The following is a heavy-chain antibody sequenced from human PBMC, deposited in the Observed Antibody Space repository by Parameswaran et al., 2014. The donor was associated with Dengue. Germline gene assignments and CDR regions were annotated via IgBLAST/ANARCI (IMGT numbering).Heavy chain of an antibody. CDR2: INHSGST. V-gene: IGHV4-34*01. D-gene: IGHD1-26*01. CDR3: ARGTSGLARD. J-gene: IGHJ4*02. Sequence: RWIRQPPGKGLEWIGEINHSGSTNYNPSLKSRVTISVDTSKNQFSLKLSSVTAADTAVYYCARGTSGLARDWGQGTLVTVSS.